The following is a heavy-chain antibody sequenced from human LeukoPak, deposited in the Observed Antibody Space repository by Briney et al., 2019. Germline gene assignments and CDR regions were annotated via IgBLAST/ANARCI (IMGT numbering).Heavy chain of an antibody. J-gene: IGHJ4*02. D-gene: IGHD6-6*01. CDR2: IIPILCIA. CDR1: GGTFSSYT. CDR3: ARDPRDSSSASALRY. Sequence: SVKVSCKASGGTFSSYTISWVRQVPGQGLEWMGRIIPILCIANYAQKFQGRVTITADKSTSTAYLELSSLRSEDTAVYYCARDPRDSSSASALRYWGQGTLVTVSS. V-gene: IGHV1-69*04.